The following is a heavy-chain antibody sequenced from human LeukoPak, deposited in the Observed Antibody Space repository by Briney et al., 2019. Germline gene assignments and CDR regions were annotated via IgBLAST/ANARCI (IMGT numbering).Heavy chain of an antibody. Sequence: SETLSLTCAVYGGSFSGYYWSWIRPPPGKGREWIGEINHSGSTNYNPSLKSRVTISVDTSKNQFSLKLSSVTAADTAVYYCARGDGYNPTQIDYWGRGTLVTVSS. CDR1: GGSFSGYY. D-gene: IGHD5-24*01. CDR3: ARGDGYNPTQIDY. J-gene: IGHJ4*02. CDR2: INHSGST. V-gene: IGHV4-34*01.